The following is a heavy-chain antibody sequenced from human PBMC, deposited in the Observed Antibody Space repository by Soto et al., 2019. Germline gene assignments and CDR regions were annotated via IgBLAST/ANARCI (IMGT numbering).Heavy chain of an antibody. V-gene: IGHV2-5*02. CDR3: AHKGPEDWPLDY. CDR1: GFSLSTSGVG. J-gene: IGHJ4*02. Sequence: QITLKESGPTLVRPTQTLTLTCAFSGFSLSTSGVGVGWIRQPPGKALEWLAVIYWDDSKHYSPSLRSRLTITTDTSKNHVVLTITNMYLTYTGTYYFAHKGPEDWPLDYWGQGTLVTFSS. D-gene: IGHD3-9*01. CDR2: IYWDDSK.